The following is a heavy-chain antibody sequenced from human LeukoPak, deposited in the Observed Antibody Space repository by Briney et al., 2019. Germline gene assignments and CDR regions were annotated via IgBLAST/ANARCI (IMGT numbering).Heavy chain of an antibody. V-gene: IGHV5-51*01. J-gene: IGHJ6*03. D-gene: IGHD2-15*01. Sequence: KPGESLKISCKGSGYSFTNYWIGWVRQMPGKGLEWMGIIYPGDSDTRYSPSFQGQVTISADKSINTAYLQWSSLKASDTAMYYCARSWGYCSGDNCYSNYNYMDVWGKGTTVTVS. CDR2: IYPGDSDT. CDR3: ARSWGYCSGDNCYSNYNYMDV. CDR1: GYSFTNYW.